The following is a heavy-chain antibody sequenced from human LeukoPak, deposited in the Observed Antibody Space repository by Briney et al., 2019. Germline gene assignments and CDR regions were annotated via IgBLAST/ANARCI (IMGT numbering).Heavy chain of an antibody. J-gene: IGHJ4*02. Sequence: GRSLRLSCTGSGFIFGDYAVSWVRQAPGKGLDWVGFIRSKAYGGTTEHAASVQGRFTISRDDSKSIAYLQMTSLKTEDTAVYYCTIHDTSMAMSVDYWGQGTLVTVSS. D-gene: IGHD5-18*01. CDR3: TIHDTSMAMSVDY. V-gene: IGHV3-49*04. CDR1: GFIFGDYA. CDR2: IRSKAYGGTT.